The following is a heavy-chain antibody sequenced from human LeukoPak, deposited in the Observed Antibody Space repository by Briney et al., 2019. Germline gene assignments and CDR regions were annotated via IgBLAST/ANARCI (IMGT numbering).Heavy chain of an antibody. CDR2: IYTSGST. CDR1: GGSIRSYY. V-gene: IGHV4-4*07. J-gene: IGHJ4*02. Sequence: PPETLSLTCTVSGGSIRSYYWSWIRQPAGKGLEWIGRIYTSGSTNYNPSLKSRVTMSVDTSKNQFSLKLSSVTAADTAVYYCARGGGRGYSYGYEDYWGQGTLVTVSS. CDR3: ARGGGRGYSYGYEDY. D-gene: IGHD5-18*01.